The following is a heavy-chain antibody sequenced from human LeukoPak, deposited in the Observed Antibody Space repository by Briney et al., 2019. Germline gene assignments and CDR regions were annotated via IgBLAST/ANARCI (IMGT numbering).Heavy chain of an antibody. Sequence: SETLSLTCTVSGGSISSYYWSWIRQPPGKGLEWIGYIYYSGSTNYNPSLTSRVTISVDTSKNQFSLKLSSVTAADTAVNCWARRGGGYSNYGEDYYYYYMDVWGKGTTVTVSS. D-gene: IGHD4-11*01. CDR1: GGSISSYY. J-gene: IGHJ6*03. V-gene: IGHV4-59*01. CDR2: IYYSGST. CDR3: ARRGGGYSNYGEDYYYYYMDV.